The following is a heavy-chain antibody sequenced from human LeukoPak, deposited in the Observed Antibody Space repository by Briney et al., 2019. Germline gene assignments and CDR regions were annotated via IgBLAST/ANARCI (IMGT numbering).Heavy chain of an antibody. V-gene: IGHV1-69*04. Sequence: VASVKVSCKASGGTFSSYAISWVRQAPGQGLEWMGRIIPILGIANYAQKFQGGVTITADKSTSTAYMELSSLGSEDTAVYYCARDRVVVVVAATRRAYYFDYWGQGTLVTVSS. D-gene: IGHD2-15*01. CDR2: IIPILGIA. CDR3: ARDRVVVVVAATRRAYYFDY. CDR1: GGTFSSYA. J-gene: IGHJ4*02.